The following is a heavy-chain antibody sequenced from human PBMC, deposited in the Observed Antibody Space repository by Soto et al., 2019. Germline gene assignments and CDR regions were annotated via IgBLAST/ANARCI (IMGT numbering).Heavy chain of an antibody. Sequence: ASVKVSCKASGGTFSSYAISWVRQAPGQGLEWMGGIIPIFGTANYAQKFQGRVTITADESTSTAYMELSSLRSEDTAVYYCARDRGDGYQNWFDPWGQGTLVTVSS. CDR2: IIPIFGTA. J-gene: IGHJ5*02. CDR1: GGTFSSYA. D-gene: IGHD5-12*01. V-gene: IGHV1-69*13. CDR3: ARDRGDGYQNWFDP.